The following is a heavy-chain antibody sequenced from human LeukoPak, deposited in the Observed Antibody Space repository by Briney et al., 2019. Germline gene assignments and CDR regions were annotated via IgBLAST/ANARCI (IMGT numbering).Heavy chain of an antibody. CDR1: GGSISSSSYY. V-gene: IGHV4-39*01. Sequence: SETLSLTCTVSGGSISSSSYYWSWIRQPPGKGLEWIGEINHSGSTNYNPSLKSRVTISVDTSKNQFSLKLSSVTAADTAVYYCARGVQLARFDPWGQGTLVTVSS. J-gene: IGHJ5*02. CDR2: INHSGST. D-gene: IGHD6-13*01. CDR3: ARGVQLARFDP.